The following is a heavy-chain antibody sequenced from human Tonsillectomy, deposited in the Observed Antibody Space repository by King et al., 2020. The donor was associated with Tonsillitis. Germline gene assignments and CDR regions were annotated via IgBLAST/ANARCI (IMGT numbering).Heavy chain of an antibody. CDR2: IIPILGIT. CDR1: GGIFSSYA. D-gene: IGHD2-15*01. CDR3: ASDSGYCSGGSCYGFYYYYMDV. J-gene: IGHJ6*03. V-gene: IGHV1-69*04. Sequence: QLVQSGAEVKKPGSSVKVSCKASGGIFSSYAISWVRQAPGQGLEWMGRIIPILGITNYAQKFQGRVTITADISTSTASMALSSLRSEDTAVYYCASDSGYCSGGSCYGFYYYYMDVWGKGTTVTVSS.